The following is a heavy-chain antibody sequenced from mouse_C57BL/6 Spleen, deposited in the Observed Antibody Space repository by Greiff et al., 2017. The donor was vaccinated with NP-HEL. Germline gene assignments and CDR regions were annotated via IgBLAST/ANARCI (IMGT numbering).Heavy chain of an antibody. CDR3: AREESYGTWFAY. CDR2: ISYSGST. Sequence: DVKLQESGPGMVKPSQSLSLTCTVTGYSITSGYDWHWIRHFPGNQLEWMGYISYSGSTNYNPALKSRISITHDTSKNHFFLKLNSVTTEDTATYYCAREESYGTWFAYWGQGTLVTVSA. J-gene: IGHJ3*01. V-gene: IGHV3-1*01. D-gene: IGHD3-3*01. CDR1: GYSITSGYD.